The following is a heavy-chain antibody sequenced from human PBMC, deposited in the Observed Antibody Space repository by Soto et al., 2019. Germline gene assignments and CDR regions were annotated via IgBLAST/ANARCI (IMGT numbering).Heavy chain of an antibody. Sequence: SVKVSCKASGGTFDRHTINWFRQAPGQGLEWMGGIIPIFSTPKYAQKFQGRVMLTADKSTSTAYMELSSLRYEDTAVYYCARGGLQAQGVQYNHYAMDVWGQGTTVTVSS. CDR3: ARGGLQAQGVQYNHYAMDV. CDR2: IIPIFSTP. CDR1: GGTFDRHT. V-gene: IGHV1-69*06. J-gene: IGHJ6*02. D-gene: IGHD4-4*01.